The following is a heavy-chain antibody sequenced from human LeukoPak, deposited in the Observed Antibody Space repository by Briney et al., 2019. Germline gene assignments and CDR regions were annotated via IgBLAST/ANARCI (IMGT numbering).Heavy chain of an antibody. CDR3: AKDSSRCSGGSYYSCLDY. CDR1: GFTFSSYA. D-gene: IGHD2-15*01. CDR2: VGGSGYST. Sequence: GGSLRLSCAASGFTFSSYAMNWVRQPPGKGLEWVSTVGGSGYSTYYADSVEGRFTISRDNSKNTLYLQMDSLRAEDTAADYCAKDSSRCSGGSYYSCLDYWGQGTLVTVSS. V-gene: IGHV3-23*01. J-gene: IGHJ4*02.